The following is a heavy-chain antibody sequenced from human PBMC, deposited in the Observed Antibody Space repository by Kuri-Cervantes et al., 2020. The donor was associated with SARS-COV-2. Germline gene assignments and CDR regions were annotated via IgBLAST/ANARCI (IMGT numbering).Heavy chain of an antibody. V-gene: IGHV4-30-2*01. D-gene: IGHD3-3*01. CDR1: GYSISSGGYS. Sequence: SETLSLTRAVSGYSISSGGYSWSWIRQPPGKGLEWIGSIYQAGSTFYNPSLKSRVSISLDRSKNQYSLNLSSVTAADTAVYYCVAAILGVDTGYFQHWGQGTLVTVSS. CDR2: IYQAGST. J-gene: IGHJ1*01. CDR3: VAAILGVDTGYFQH.